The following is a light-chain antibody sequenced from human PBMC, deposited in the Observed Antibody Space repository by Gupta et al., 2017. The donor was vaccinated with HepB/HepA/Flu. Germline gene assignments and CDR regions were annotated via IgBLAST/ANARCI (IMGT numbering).Light chain of an antibody. CDR2: SAS. CDR1: QDISTH. V-gene: IGKV1-8*01. J-gene: IGKJ4*01. Sequence: AFRMTQSPSSFSASTGDTVTITCRPSQDISTHLAWYQQRPGKAPNLLIYSASTLQSGVPSRFSGGGSGTEFTLTITSLQSEDFATYYCQQYDTYPFTFGGRTRVEIK. CDR3: QQYDTYPFT.